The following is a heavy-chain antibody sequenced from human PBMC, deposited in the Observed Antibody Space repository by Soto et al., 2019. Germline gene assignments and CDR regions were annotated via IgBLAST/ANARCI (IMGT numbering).Heavy chain of an antibody. CDR1: GGSISSSSYY. J-gene: IGHJ5*02. CDR3: AGRHSSGWLGRWFDP. V-gene: IGHV4-39*01. D-gene: IGHD6-19*01. Sequence: SETLSLTCTVSGGSISSSSYYWGWIRQPPGKGLEWIGSIYYSGSTYYNPSLKSRVTISVDTSKNQFSLKLSSVTAADTAVYYCAGRHSSGWLGRWFDPWGQGTLVTVSS. CDR2: IYYSGST.